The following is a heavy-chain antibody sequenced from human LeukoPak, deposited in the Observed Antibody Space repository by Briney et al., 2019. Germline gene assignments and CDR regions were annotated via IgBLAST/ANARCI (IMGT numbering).Heavy chain of an antibody. CDR1: GGSISSGSYY. V-gene: IGHV4-61*02. J-gene: IGHJ4*02. CDR2: IYTSGST. CDR3: ARDVGDGYGGRSFDY. D-gene: IGHD4-23*01. Sequence: PSETLSLTCTVSGGSISSGSYYWRWIRQPAGKGLEWIVRIYTSGSTNDNPSLKSQVTISVDTSKNQFSLKLSSVTAADTAVYYCARDVGDGYGGRSFDYWGQGTLVTVSS.